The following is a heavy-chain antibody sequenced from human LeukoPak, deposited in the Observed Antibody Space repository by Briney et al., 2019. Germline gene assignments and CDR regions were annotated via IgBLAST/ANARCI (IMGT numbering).Heavy chain of an antibody. D-gene: IGHD2-2*01. CDR3: ARGVPATAMFFDY. V-gene: IGHV3-53*01. J-gene: IGHJ4*02. Sequence: GGSLRLSCAASGVTVSSNYMSWVRQAPGKGLEWVSVIYSGGTTYYADSVKGRFTISRDNSKNTLYLQMNSLRAEDTAVYYCARGVPATAMFFDYWGQGTLVTVSS. CDR1: GVTVSSNY. CDR2: IYSGGTT.